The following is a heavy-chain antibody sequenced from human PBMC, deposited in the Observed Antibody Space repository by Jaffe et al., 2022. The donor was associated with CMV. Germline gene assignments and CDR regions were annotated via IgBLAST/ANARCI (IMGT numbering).Heavy chain of an antibody. Sequence: QVQMQESGPGLVKPSETLSLTCTVSGGSISGYYWTWIRQPPGKGLEWIGNIYHSGRTNQNPSLKSRVTISVDTSKNQFSLKLSAVTAADTGVYFCARERGPGPAFRAIHPGYYYYMDVWGKGTTVTVSS. CDR1: GGSISGYY. CDR2: IYHSGRT. V-gene: IGHV4-59*01. D-gene: IGHD3-10*01. J-gene: IGHJ6*03. CDR3: ARERGPGPAFRAIHPGYYYYMDV.